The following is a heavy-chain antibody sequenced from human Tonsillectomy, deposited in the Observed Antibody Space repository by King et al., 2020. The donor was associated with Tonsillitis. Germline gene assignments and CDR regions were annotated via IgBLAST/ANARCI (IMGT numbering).Heavy chain of an antibody. D-gene: IGHD3-22*01. J-gene: IGHJ3*02. CDR1: GFTFGAYA. Sequence: VQLVESGGGLVQPGQSLRLSCTASGFTFGAYAMSWFRQAPGKGLEGVGFIRRKVYGGTTEYAASVKGRFTISRDDSKSIAYLQMNSLKTEDTAVYYCTRGPDSPYYYDSSGYYDAFDIWGQGTMVTVSS. CDR2: IRRKVYGGTT. V-gene: IGHV3-49*03. CDR3: TRGPDSPYYYDSSGYYDAFDI.